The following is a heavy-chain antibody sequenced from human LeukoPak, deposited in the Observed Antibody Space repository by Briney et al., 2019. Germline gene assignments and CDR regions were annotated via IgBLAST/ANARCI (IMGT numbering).Heavy chain of an antibody. CDR1: GGTFSSYA. CDR3: ARGEIGPYYYDSSGYFDY. V-gene: IGHV1-69*05. CDR2: IIPIFGTA. J-gene: IGHJ4*02. Sequence: ASVKVSCKASGGTFSSYAISWVRQAPGQGLEWMGRIIPIFGTANYAQKFQGRVTITTDESTSTAYMELSSLRSEDTAVYYCARGEIGPYYYDSSGYFDYWAREPWSPSPQ. D-gene: IGHD3-22*01.